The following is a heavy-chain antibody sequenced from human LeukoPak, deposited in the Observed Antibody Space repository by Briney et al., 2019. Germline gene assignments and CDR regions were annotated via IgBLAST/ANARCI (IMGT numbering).Heavy chain of an antibody. Sequence: PSETLSLTCTVSGGSISSYYWSLIRQPPGKGLEWIGYIYYSGSTNYNPSLKSRVTISVDTSKNQFSLKLSSVTAADTAVYYCARDPGPDYYDSSGYYSLNAFDIWGQGTMVTVSS. CDR3: ARDPGPDYYDSSGYYSLNAFDI. V-gene: IGHV4-59*01. J-gene: IGHJ3*02. CDR2: IYYSGST. CDR1: GGSISSYY. D-gene: IGHD3-22*01.